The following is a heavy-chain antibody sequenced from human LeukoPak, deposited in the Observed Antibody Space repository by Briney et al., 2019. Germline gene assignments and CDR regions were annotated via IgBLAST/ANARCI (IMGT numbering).Heavy chain of an antibody. CDR1: GFTFSNAW. Sequence: TGGSLRLSCAASGFTFSNAWMSWVRQAPGKGLEWVSYISSSSSTIYYADSVKGRFTISRDNAKNSLYLQMNSLRAEDTAVYYCARENPDAFDIWGQGTMVTVSS. D-gene: IGHD1-14*01. J-gene: IGHJ3*02. V-gene: IGHV3-48*01. CDR2: ISSSSSTI. CDR3: ARENPDAFDI.